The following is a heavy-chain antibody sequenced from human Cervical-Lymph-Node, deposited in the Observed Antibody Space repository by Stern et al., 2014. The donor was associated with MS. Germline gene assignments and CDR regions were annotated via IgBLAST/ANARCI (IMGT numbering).Heavy chain of an antibody. J-gene: IGHJ4*02. CDR2: LHASGAP. V-gene: IGHV4-61*02. D-gene: IGHD1-26*01. CDR1: GASISSGTSY. Sequence: QLQLQESGPGLVKPSQTLSLTCTVSGASISSGTSYWSWIRQPAGGGLEWIGRLHASGAPYYNPSLKSRVTISGATSKNHFSLNLNSVTAADTAVYYCARGHWELLGNNYFDSWGQGTLVTVSS. CDR3: ARGHWELLGNNYFDS.